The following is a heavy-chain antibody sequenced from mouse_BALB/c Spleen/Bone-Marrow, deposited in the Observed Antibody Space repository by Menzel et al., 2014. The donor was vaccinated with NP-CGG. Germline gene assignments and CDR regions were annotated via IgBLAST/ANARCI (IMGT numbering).Heavy chain of an antibody. D-gene: IGHD3-3*01. J-gene: IGHJ2*01. V-gene: IGHV1-9*01. CDR3: ARRRFRGCDY. Sequence: QVQLQQSGAELMKPGASVKISCEATGYTFSSYWIEWVKQRPGHGLEWIGEILPGSNSTNYNEKFKGKATFTANTSSNTAYMQLSSLTSEDSAVYYCARRRFRGCDYWGKGTTLTVSS. CDR1: GYTFSSYW. CDR2: ILPGSNST.